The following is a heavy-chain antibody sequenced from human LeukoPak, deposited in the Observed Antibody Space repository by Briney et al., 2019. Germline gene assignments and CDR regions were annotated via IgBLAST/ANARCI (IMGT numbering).Heavy chain of an antibody. J-gene: IGHJ4*02. CDR2: VYYSGST. CDR3: ARLRGYYFDY. V-gene: IGHV4-39*01. CDR1: GGSSSSSSYY. Sequence: SETLSLTCTVSGGSSSSSSYYWGWIRQPLGGGLEWIGNVYYSGSTYYNPSLKSRVTISVDTSKNQFSPKLSSVTAADTALYYCARLRGYYFDYWGQGILVTVSS.